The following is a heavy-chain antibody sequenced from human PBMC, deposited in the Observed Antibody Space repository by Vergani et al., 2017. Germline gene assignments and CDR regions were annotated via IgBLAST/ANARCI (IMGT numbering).Heavy chain of an antibody. J-gene: IGHJ6*03. D-gene: IGHD1-1*01. CDR2: IFTGGTT. Sequence: VHLVESGGGVVQPGRSLRLSCVVSGFSVSNNYMSWVRHRPGKGLEWVSFIFTGGTTYYEDSVKGRFTISRDNSKNTVHLQMNSLTAEDTAVYYCAKMCNWDDSYFYCMDVWGKGTTVTVSS. CDR1: GFSVSNNY. V-gene: IGHV3-53*01. CDR3: AKMCNWDDSYFYCMDV.